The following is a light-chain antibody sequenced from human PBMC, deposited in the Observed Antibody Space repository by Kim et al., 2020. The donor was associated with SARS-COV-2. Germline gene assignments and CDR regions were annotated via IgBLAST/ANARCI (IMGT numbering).Light chain of an antibody. CDR1: SSNIGSNT. J-gene: IGLJ1*01. CDR2: SNN. CDR3: AAWDDSLNYV. V-gene: IGLV1-44*01. Sequence: PGRRFTISCSGSSSNIGSNTVNWYQQLPGTAPKLLIYSNNQRPSGVPDRFSGSKSGTSASLAISGLQSEDEADYYCAAWDDSLNYVFGTGTKVTVL.